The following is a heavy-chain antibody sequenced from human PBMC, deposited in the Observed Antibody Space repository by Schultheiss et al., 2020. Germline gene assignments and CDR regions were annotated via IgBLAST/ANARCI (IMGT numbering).Heavy chain of an antibody. J-gene: IGHJ6*02. CDR2: ISYDGSNK. V-gene: IGHV3-30-3*01. D-gene: IGHD2-15*01. CDR3: ARGYCSGGSCYRNYYYYGMDV. CDR1: GFIFRTYV. Sequence: GGSLRLSCEASGFIFRTYVMHWVRQAPGKGLEWVAVISYDGSNKYYADSVKGRFTISRDNSKNTLYLQMNSLRAEDTAVYYCARGYCSGGSCYRNYYYYGMDVWGQGTTVTVSS.